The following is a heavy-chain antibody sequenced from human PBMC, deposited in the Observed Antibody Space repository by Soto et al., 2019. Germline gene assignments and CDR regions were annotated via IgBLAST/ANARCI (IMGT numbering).Heavy chain of an antibody. Sequence: QVQLVQSGAEVKKPGASVKVSCKASGYTFTSYDINWVRQATGQGLEWMGWMNPYSGNTGYAQKFENRVTMTRNTSIITAYLDLSSLTSEDTAVYYCARGRDYYGSGSYASTATGNDCWGQGTLVTVSS. CDR3: ARGRDYYGSGSYASTATGNDC. D-gene: IGHD3-10*01. CDR1: GYTFTSYD. V-gene: IGHV1-8*01. J-gene: IGHJ4*02. CDR2: MNPYSGNT.